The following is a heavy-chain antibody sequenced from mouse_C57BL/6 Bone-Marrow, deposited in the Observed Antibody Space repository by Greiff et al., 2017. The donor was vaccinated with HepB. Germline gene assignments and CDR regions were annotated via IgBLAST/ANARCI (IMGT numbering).Heavy chain of an antibody. J-gene: IGHJ1*03. CDR3: ERRETVVWYFDV. V-gene: IGHV1-81*01. CDR1: GYTFTSYG. CDR2: IYPRSGNT. Sequence: QVQLKESGAELARPGASVKLSCKASGYTFTSYGISWVKQRTGQGLEWIGEIYPRSGNTYYNEKFKGKATQTADKSSSTAYMELRSLTSEDSAVYVCERRETVVWYFDVWGKGTTVTVSS. D-gene: IGHD1-1*01.